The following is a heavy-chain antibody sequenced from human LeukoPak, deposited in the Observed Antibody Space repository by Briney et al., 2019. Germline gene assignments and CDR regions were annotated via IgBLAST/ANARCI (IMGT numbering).Heavy chain of an antibody. CDR1: GFTFSSFE. CDR2: TKEDGGEK. J-gene: IGHJ4*02. CDR3: ARRSVAGSLDY. V-gene: IGHV3-7*01. Sequence: GGSLRLSCAASGFTFSSFEMNWVRQAPGKGLEWVANTKEDGGEKYYVDSVKGRFTISRDNAENSLYLQMNSLRAEDTAVYYCARRSVAGSLDYWGQGTLVTVSS. D-gene: IGHD6-19*01.